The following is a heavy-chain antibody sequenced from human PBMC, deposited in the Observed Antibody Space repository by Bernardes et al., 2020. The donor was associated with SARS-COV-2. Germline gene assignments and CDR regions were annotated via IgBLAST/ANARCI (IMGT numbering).Heavy chain of an antibody. CDR1: GFTFCSTV. D-gene: IGHD5-18*01. Sequence: FLRLSCASSGFTFCSTVMTWARQSPGKGLEWVSYSSTGASTKYYPDSVKGRFTISRDNAKNSPDLQMNSLRAEDTAVDYCAREYTYGFDSWGQGTLVTVYS. CDR2: SSTGASTK. CDR3: AREYTYGFDS. V-gene: IGHV3-48*03. J-gene: IGHJ4*02.